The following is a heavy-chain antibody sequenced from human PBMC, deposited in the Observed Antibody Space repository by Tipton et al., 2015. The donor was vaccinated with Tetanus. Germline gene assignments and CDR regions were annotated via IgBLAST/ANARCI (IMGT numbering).Heavy chain of an antibody. V-gene: IGHV4-31*01. CDR3: ARADPYSSTWYLDL. Sequence: TLSLTCTVSGGAISSCGYYWTWIRQHPGKGLEWVGYIYYSGNTYYNPPLKTQVTISLDTSKNQLSLKLSSVTAADTSVSYCARADPYSSTWYLDLWCRGTLVAVSS. D-gene: IGHD2-2*01. J-gene: IGHJ2*01. CDR1: GGAISSCGYY. CDR2: IYYSGNT.